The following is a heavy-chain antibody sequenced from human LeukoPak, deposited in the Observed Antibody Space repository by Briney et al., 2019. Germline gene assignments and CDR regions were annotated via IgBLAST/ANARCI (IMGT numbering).Heavy chain of an antibody. CDR1: GYTFTSYY. Sequence: ASVKVSCKTSGYTFTSYYMHWVRQAPGQGLEWMGIINPSGGSTSYAQKFQGRVTMTRDTSTSTLYMELSSLRSEDTAVYYCARAGLLVGGFDYGGQGTLVTVSS. CDR2: INPSGGST. CDR3: ARAGLLVGGFDY. V-gene: IGHV1-46*01. D-gene: IGHD2-21*02. J-gene: IGHJ4*02.